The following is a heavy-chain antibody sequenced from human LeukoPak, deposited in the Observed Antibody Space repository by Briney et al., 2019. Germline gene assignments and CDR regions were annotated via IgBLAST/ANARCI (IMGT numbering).Heavy chain of an antibody. CDR3: AKVSGGGYYSNYFDD. V-gene: IGHV3-23*01. CDR2: VRGSGSDT. D-gene: IGHD3-22*01. Sequence: GGSLRLSCAASGFTFSTYAMTWVRQTPGKGLEWVSAVRGSGSDTYYADSVKGRFNISRDNSKNTLYLQMNSLRAEDTAVYNCAKVSGGGYYSNYFDDWGQGALVTVSS. J-gene: IGHJ4*02. CDR1: GFTFSTYA.